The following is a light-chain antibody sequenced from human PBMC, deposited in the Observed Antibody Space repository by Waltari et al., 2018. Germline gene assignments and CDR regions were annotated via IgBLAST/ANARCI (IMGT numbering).Light chain of an antibody. CDR3: QAWDRNTYVV. CDR2: QDS. CDR1: KLEDRY. V-gene: IGLV3-1*01. Sequence: SYELTQPPSVSVSPGQTASISCSGDKLEDRYVCWYQQTPGQSPVLVLHQDSKRPSGIPERFSGFNSGNTATLTISETQAMDEADYYCQAWDRNTYVVFGGGTKLTVL. J-gene: IGLJ2*01.